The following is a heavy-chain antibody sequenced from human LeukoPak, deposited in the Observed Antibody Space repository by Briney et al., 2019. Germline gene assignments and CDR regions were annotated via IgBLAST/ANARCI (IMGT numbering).Heavy chain of an antibody. V-gene: IGHV3-7*01. CDR1: GFTFSSYR. J-gene: IGHJ4*02. CDR2: INQDGSDK. CDR3: ARRLGGSPTGGNFDY. D-gene: IGHD2-15*01. Sequence: PGGSLRLSCAPSGFTFSSYRMSWVRQAPGKGLEWVASINQDGSDKNYVDSVKGRFTISRDNAKSSLFLHMNSLRVEDTAVYYCARRLGGSPTGGNFDYWGQGTLVTVSS.